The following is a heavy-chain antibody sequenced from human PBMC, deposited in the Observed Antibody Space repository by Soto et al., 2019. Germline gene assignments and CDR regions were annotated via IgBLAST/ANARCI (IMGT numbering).Heavy chain of an antibody. V-gene: IGHV3-23*01. CDR1: GFTFSSYA. CDR3: ATQSITIFGAYWFDP. Sequence: GGSLRLSCAASGFTFSSYAMSWVRQAPWKGLEWVSAISGSGGSTYYADSVKGRFTISRDNSKNTLYLQMNSLRAEDTAVYYCATQSITIFGAYWFDPWGQGTLVTVSS. D-gene: IGHD3-3*01. CDR2: ISGSGGST. J-gene: IGHJ5*02.